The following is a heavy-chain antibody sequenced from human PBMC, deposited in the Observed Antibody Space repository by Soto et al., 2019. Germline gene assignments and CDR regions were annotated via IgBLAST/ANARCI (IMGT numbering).Heavy chain of an antibody. D-gene: IGHD1-26*01. Sequence: NPSETLSLTCTVSGDSMTKYYWSWVRQPAGKGLEWIGRIYTSGSTNYNPSLKSRVTMSIDTSNNHFSLNLKSVTAADTAVYYCARTVGAAYYFDFWGQGALVTVSS. V-gene: IGHV4-4*07. CDR3: ARTVGAAYYFDF. CDR2: IYTSGST. J-gene: IGHJ4*02. CDR1: GDSMTKYY.